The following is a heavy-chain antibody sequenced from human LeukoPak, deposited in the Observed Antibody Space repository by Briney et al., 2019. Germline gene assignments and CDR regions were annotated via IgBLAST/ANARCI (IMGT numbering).Heavy chain of an antibody. CDR3: ARGFYGDYLYYFDY. CDR2: ISGSGGST. D-gene: IGHD4-17*01. Sequence: PGASLRLSCAASGFTFSNYAMSWVRQAPGKGLEWVSTISGSGGSTFYADSVKGRFTISRDNSKNTLYLQMNSLRAEDTAMYYCARGFYGDYLYYFDYWGQGTLVTVSS. J-gene: IGHJ4*02. V-gene: IGHV3-23*01. CDR1: GFTFSNYA.